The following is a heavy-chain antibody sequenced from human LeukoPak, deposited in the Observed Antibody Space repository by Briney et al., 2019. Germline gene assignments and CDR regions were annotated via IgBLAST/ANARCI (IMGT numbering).Heavy chain of an antibody. CDR2: ISSSGSTI. V-gene: IGHV3-48*03. D-gene: IGHD3-22*01. CDR3: AKDPPYYYDSSGYGGGAFDI. Sequence: GGSLRLSCAASGFTFSSYEMNWVRQAPGKGLEWVSYISSSGSTIYYADSVKGRFTISRDSSKNTLYLQMNSLRAEDTAVYYCAKDPPYYYDSSGYGGGAFDIWGQGTMVTVSS. J-gene: IGHJ3*02. CDR1: GFTFSSYE.